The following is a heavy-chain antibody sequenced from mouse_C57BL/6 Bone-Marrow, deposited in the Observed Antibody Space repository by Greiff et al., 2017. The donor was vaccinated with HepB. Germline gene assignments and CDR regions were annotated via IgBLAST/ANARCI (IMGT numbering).Heavy chain of an antibody. Sequence: QVHVKQSGAELVRPGASVTLSCKASGYTFTDYEMHWVKQTPVHGLEWIGAIDPETGGTAYNQKFKGKAILTADKSSSTAYMELRSLTSEDSAVYYCTRYELERPGCPYYYAMDYWGQGTSVTVSS. D-gene: IGHD2-12*01. CDR1: GYTFTDYE. V-gene: IGHV1-15*01. CDR3: TRYELERPGCPYYYAMDY. CDR2: IDPETGGT. J-gene: IGHJ4*01.